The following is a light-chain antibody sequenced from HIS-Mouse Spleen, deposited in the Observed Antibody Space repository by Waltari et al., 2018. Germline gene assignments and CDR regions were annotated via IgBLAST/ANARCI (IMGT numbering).Light chain of an antibody. CDR3: QQSYSTVLT. CDR2: AAS. J-gene: IGKJ4*01. CDR1: QSISSY. V-gene: IGKV1-39*01. Sequence: DIHMTQSPSSLSASVGDRVTITCRASQSISSYLNWYQQKPGKAPKLLIYAASSLQSGVPSRFSGSGSGTDFTLTISSLQPEDFATYYCQQSYSTVLTFGGGTKVEIK.